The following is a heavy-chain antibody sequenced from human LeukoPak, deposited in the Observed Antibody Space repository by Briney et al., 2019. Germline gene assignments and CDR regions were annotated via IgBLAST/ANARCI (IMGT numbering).Heavy chain of an antibody. J-gene: IGHJ4*02. CDR3: ARDAYSGFDTSYHFDH. CDR1: GYTFTGYY. Sequence: ASVKVSCKASGYTFTGYYMHWVRQAPGQGLEWMGWINPNSGDTNYAQKFQGRVTMTRDTSISTAHMELSSLRTDDTFVYYCARDAYSGFDTSYHFDHWGEGPLVSVSS. V-gene: IGHV1-2*02. D-gene: IGHD1-26*01. CDR2: INPNSGDT.